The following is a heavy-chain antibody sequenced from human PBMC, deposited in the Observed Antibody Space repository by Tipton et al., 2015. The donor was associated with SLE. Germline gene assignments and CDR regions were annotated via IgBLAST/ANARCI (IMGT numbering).Heavy chain of an antibody. CDR1: GYTFTTYD. D-gene: IGHD4-17*01. J-gene: IGHJ6*02. Sequence: QLVQSGAEVTKPGASVRVSCKASGYTFTTYDINWVRQATGQGLEWMGWMNPNSGNTDYAQNFQGRVTMTGTTSVGTAYMELSSLRPEDTAVYYCARGPPVSVTDGLDVWGQGTTVTVSS. V-gene: IGHV1-8*01. CDR3: ARGPPVSVTDGLDV. CDR2: MNPNSGNT.